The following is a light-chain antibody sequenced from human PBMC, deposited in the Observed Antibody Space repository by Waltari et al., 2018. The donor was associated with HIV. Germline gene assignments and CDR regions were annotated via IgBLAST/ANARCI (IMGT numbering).Light chain of an antibody. J-gene: IGKJ4*01. CDR3: QQANSFPLT. CDR1: QGISSW. CDR2: AAS. V-gene: IGKV1-12*01. Sequence: DIQMTQSPSSVSASVGDRVTITCRARQGISSWLACYQQKPGKAPKLLIYAASSLQSGVPSRFRGSGSGTDFNHSISSLQPEDFATYYCQQANSFPLTFGGGTKVEMK.